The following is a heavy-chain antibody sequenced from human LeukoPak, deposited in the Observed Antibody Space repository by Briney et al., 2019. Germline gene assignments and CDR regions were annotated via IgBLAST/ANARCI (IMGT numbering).Heavy chain of an antibody. J-gene: IGHJ6*02. Sequence: SVKVSCKASGGTFSSYAISWVRQAPGQGLECMGRIIPILGIANYAQKFQGRVTITADKSTSTAYMELSSLRSEDTAVYYCASIAVAGYYYHNGMDVWGQGTTVTVSS. D-gene: IGHD6-19*01. CDR1: GGTFSSYA. CDR2: IIPILGIA. V-gene: IGHV1-69*04. CDR3: ASIAVAGYYYHNGMDV.